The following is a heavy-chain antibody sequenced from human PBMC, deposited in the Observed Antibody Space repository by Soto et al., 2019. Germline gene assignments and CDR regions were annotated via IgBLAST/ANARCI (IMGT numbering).Heavy chain of an antibody. D-gene: IGHD5-18*01. CDR1: GGSISSGDYC. Sequence: SETLSLTCTVSGGSISSGDYCWSWIRQHPGKGLEWIGCIQYSGSTYYNPSLKSRVTISVDTSKNQFSLKLSSVTAADTAVYYCARDIRSYGAGSYYYYYYGMDVWGQGTTVTVSS. CDR3: ARDIRSYGAGSYYYYYYGMDV. J-gene: IGHJ6*02. V-gene: IGHV4-31*03. CDR2: IQYSGST.